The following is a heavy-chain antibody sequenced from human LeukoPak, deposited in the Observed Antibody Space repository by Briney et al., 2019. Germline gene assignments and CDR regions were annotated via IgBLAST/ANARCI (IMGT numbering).Heavy chain of an antibody. CDR3: ARLTPRLRGYGMDV. CDR1: GYTFTGYY. D-gene: IGHD2-21*02. Sequence: GASVKVSFKASGYTFTGYYMHWVRQAPGQGLEWMGWINPNSGGTNYAQKFQGRVTMTRDTSISTAYMELSRLRSDDTAVYYCARLTPRLRGYGMDVWGQGTTVTVSS. CDR2: INPNSGGT. J-gene: IGHJ6*02. V-gene: IGHV1-2*02.